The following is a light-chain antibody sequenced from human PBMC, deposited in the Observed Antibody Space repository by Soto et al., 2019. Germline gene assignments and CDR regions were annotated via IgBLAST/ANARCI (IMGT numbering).Light chain of an antibody. CDR1: QSVSSY. CDR3: QQRSNWPPA. Sequence: EIVLTQSPATLSLSPGERATLSCRASQSVSSYLAWYQQKPGQAPRLLIYDASNRATGIPARFXXXGXGTXXXXXXXXXXPEXFAXYYCQQRSNWPPAFGQGTRLEIK. J-gene: IGKJ5*01. V-gene: IGKV3-11*01. CDR2: DAS.